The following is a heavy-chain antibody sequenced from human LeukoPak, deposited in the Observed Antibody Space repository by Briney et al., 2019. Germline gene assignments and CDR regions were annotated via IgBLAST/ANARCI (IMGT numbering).Heavy chain of an antibody. CDR1: GFTFSSYE. CDR2: ISSSGSTI. CDR3: ARRSGIAVAGAFDY. D-gene: IGHD6-19*01. Sequence: GGSLRLSCAASGFTFSSYEMNWVRQAPGKGLEWVSYISSSGSTIYYADSVKGRFTISRDNAKNSLYLQLNSLRAEDTAVYYCARRSGIAVAGAFDYWGQGTLVTVSS. V-gene: IGHV3-48*03. J-gene: IGHJ4*02.